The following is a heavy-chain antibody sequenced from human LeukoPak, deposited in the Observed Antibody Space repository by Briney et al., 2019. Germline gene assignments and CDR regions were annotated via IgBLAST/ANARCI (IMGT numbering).Heavy chain of an antibody. CDR2: MYYSGST. J-gene: IGHJ5*02. D-gene: IGHD3-3*01. V-gene: IGHV4-59*08. CDR3: ARRRSTIFGVVSKGYNWFDP. CDR1: GGSISSYY. Sequence: PSETLSLTCTVSGGSISSYYWSWLRQPPGRGLVWVGYMYYSGSTNYNPSLKSRVTISVDTSKNQFSLKLSSVTAADTAVYYCARRRSTIFGVVSKGYNWFDPWGQGTLVTVSS.